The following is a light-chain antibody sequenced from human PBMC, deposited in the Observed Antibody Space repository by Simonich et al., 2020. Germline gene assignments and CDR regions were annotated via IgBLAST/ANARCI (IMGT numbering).Light chain of an antibody. J-gene: IGLJ2*01. CDR1: SSDVGGYNY. V-gene: IGLV2-14*01. CDR3: SSYTSSSTFVV. CDR2: DVS. Sequence: QSALTQPASVSGSPGQSITISCTGTSSDVGGYNYVSWYQQHPGKAPKLMIYDVSKRPSGVSHRFSGSKSGNTASRTISGLQAEDEADYYCSSYTSSSTFVVFGGGTKLTVL.